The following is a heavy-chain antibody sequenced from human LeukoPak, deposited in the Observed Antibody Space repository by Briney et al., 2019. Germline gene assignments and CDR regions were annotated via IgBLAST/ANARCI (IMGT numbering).Heavy chain of an antibody. D-gene: IGHD6-19*01. J-gene: IGHJ5*01. V-gene: IGHV3-21*04. CDR3: ASLNSGWYDC. CDR2: ISSSSSYI. CDR1: GFTFSSYS. Sequence: PGGSLRLSCAASGFTFSSYSMNWVRQAPGKGMEWVSSISSSSSYIYYADSVKGRFTISRDNAKNSLYLQMNSLRAEDTAIYYCASLNSGWYDCWGQGTLVTVSS.